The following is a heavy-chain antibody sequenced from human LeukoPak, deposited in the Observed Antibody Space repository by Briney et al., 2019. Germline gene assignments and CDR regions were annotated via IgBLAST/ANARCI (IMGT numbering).Heavy chain of an antibody. V-gene: IGHV1-18*01. Sequence: ASVKVSCKASGYTFTSYGISWVRQAPGQGLEWMGWISAYNGNTNYVQKLQGRVTMTTDTSTSTAYMELRSLRSDDTAVYYCAREFRYSSGWLQGPNINWFDPWGQGTLVTVSS. D-gene: IGHD6-19*01. CDR2: ISAYNGNT. J-gene: IGHJ5*02. CDR1: GYTFTSYG. CDR3: AREFRYSSGWLQGPNINWFDP.